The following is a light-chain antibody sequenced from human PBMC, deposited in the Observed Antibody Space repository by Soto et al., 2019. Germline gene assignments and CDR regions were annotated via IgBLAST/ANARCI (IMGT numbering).Light chain of an antibody. J-gene: IGLJ2*01. CDR1: SSDIGSYNR. CDR3: CSYAGPTIFVV. CDR2: EDT. V-gene: IGLV2-23*02. Sequence: QSALTQPASVSGSPGQSITISCTGTSSDIGSYNRVSWYQQHPGKAPKLMIYEDTQRPSRVSNRFSGSKSGNTASLTITGLQAEDEADYCCCSYAGPTIFVVFGGGTKLTV.